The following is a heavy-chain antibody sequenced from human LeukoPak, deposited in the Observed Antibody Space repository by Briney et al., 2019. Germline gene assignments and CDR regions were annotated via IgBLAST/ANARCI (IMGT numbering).Heavy chain of an antibody. CDR2: ISISGDST. D-gene: IGHD1-26*01. Sequence: GGSLRLSCAASGFSFSSYAMSRVRQAPGKGLEWVSGISISGDSTNYADSVKGRFTISRDNSKNTLYLQMNSLRAEDTAVYYCAKVRYAGSYWDYWGQGTPVTVSS. V-gene: IGHV3-23*01. CDR1: GFSFSSYA. CDR3: AKVRYAGSYWDY. J-gene: IGHJ4*02.